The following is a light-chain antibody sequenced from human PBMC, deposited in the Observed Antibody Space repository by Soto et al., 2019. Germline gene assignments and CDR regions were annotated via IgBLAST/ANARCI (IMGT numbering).Light chain of an antibody. Sequence: EFVLTQSPGTLSLSPGERATLSCRASQSVSSSYLAWYQQKPGQAPRILIYGASTRATGIPDRFSGSGSWTDFTLTISRLEPEDFALDYCQQYGSSPPLTFGGGTKVEIK. J-gene: IGKJ4*01. CDR1: QSVSSSY. V-gene: IGKV3-20*01. CDR3: QQYGSSPPLT. CDR2: GAS.